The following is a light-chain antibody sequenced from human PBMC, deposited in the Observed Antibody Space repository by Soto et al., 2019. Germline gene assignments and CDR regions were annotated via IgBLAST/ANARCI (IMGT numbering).Light chain of an antibody. Sequence: EIVLTQSPGTLSLSPGEGATLSCRASQSVKTDYLAWYQQKPGQAPRLLIYDASSRATGIPDRFSGSGSGTDFTLTFSRLEPEDFAVYYCQQYGDSPYTFGPGTKVDIK. CDR2: DAS. V-gene: IGKV3-20*01. CDR3: QQYGDSPYT. J-gene: IGKJ3*01. CDR1: QSVKTDY.